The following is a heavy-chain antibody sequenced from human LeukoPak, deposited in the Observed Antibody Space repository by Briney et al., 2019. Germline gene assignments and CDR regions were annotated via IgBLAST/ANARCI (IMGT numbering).Heavy chain of an antibody. V-gene: IGHV3-23*01. J-gene: IGHJ3*02. CDR1: GFTFSSYA. Sequence: GGSLRLSCAASGFTFSSYAMSWVRQAPGKGLEWVSAISGSGGSTCYADSVKGRFTISRDNSKNALYLQMNSLRAEDTAVYYCAKEQGAGPDAFDIWGQGTMVTVSS. CDR3: AKEQGAGPDAFDI. CDR2: ISGSGGST.